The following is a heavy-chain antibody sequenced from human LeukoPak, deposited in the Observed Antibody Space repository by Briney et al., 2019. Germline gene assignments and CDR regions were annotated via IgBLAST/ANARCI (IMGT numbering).Heavy chain of an antibody. CDR1: GGSISSYY. V-gene: IGHV4-59*01. Sequence: SETLSLTCTVSGGSISSYYWSWIRQPPGKGLEWIGYIYYTGSTKYNPSLKSRVTISVDTSKNQFSLKLSSVTAADTAVYYCARVTVHGYSDYWGQGTLVTVSS. CDR3: ARVTVHGYSDY. CDR2: IYYTGST. J-gene: IGHJ4*02. D-gene: IGHD4-17*01.